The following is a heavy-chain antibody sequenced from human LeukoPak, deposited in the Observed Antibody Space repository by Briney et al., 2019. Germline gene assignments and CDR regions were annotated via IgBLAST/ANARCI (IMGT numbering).Heavy chain of an antibody. J-gene: IGHJ4*02. V-gene: IGHV3-23*01. CDR2: ISGSGDYT. D-gene: IGHD7-27*01. CDR1: GFTFSNYA. Sequence: PGGSLRLSCAASGFTFSNYAMSWVRQAPGKGLEWVSAISGSGDYTYYADSVKGRFTISRDNSKNTLYLQMNSLRAEDTALYYCAKELLGNFDYWGRGTLVTVSS. CDR3: AKELLGNFDY.